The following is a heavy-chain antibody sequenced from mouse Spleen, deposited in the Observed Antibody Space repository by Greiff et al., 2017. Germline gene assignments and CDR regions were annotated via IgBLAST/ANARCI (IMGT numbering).Heavy chain of an antibody. CDR3: ARGPSYDDPVAY. CDR1: GFTFSDYY. D-gene: IGHD2-12*01. J-gene: IGHJ3*01. CDR2: INYDGSST. V-gene: IGHV5-16*01. Sequence: EVKLVESEGGLVQPGSSMKLSCTASGFTFSDYYMAWVRQVPEKGLEWVANINYDGSSTYYLDSLKSRFIISRDNAKNILYLQMSSLKSEDTATYYCARGPSYDDPVAYWGQGTLVTVSA.